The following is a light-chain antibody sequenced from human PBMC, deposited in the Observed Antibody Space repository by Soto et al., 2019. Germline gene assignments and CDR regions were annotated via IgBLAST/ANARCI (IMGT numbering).Light chain of an antibody. Sequence: DIQMTQSPSTLSASVGDRVTITCRASQSISRWLAWYQKKPGKAPKLLIFDASSLDSGVPSRFSGSGSGTEFTLTISSLRPDDFATYYCQQYNDYSAWTFGQGTKVEIK. V-gene: IGKV1-5*01. CDR3: QQYNDYSAWT. CDR1: QSISRW. J-gene: IGKJ1*01. CDR2: DAS.